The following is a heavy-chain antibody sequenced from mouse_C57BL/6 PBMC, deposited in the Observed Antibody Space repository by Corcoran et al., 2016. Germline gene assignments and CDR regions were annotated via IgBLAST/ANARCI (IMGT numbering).Heavy chain of an antibody. Sequence: QIQLVQSGPELKKPGETVKISCKASGYTFTTYGMSWVKQAPGKGLKWMGWINTYSGVPTYADDFKGRFAFSLETSASTAYLQINNLKNEDTATYFCARGRELTGPYYFDYWGQGTTLTFSS. J-gene: IGHJ2*01. CDR1: GYTFTTYG. CDR3: ARGRELTGPYYFDY. V-gene: IGHV9-3*01. D-gene: IGHD4-1*01. CDR2: INTYSGVP.